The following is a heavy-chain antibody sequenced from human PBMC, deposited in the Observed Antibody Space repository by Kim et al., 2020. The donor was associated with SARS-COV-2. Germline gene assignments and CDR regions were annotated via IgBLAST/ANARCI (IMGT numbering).Heavy chain of an antibody. CDR3: TRGSGSYYH. Sequence: KWYNDYAVSVKSRITSNPDTSKNQFSLQLNSVTPEDTAVYYCTRGSGSYYHWGQGTLVTVSS. J-gene: IGHJ5*02. D-gene: IGHD1-26*01. V-gene: IGHV6-1*01. CDR2: KWYN.